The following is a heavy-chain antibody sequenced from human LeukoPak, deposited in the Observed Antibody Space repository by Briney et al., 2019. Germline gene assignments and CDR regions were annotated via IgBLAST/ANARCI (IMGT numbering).Heavy chain of an antibody. CDR3: AREYYYDNYFDY. J-gene: IGHJ4*02. CDR2: INSDGRST. D-gene: IGHD3-22*01. V-gene: IGHV3-74*01. Sequence: PGXXXXLSCAASGFTFSSYWMHWVRQAPGKGLVWVSRINSDGRSTTYADSVKGRFTISRDNAKNTLYLQMNSLRAEDTAVYYCAREYYYDNYFDYWGQGTLVTVSS. CDR1: GFTFSSYW.